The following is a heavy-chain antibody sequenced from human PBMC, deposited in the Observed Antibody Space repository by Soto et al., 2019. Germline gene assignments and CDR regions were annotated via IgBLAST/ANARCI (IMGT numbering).Heavy chain of an antibody. D-gene: IGHD1-7*01. V-gene: IGHV1-2*04. Sequence: GASVKVSCKASGSTFTGHPMPWVRQAPGQGLEWMGWINPNSGGTNYSQKFQGWVTMTRDTSISTAYMELSRLRSDDTAVYYCARVGTTSPYYYGRDGWGQESTFTVCS. CDR2: INPNSGGT. CDR1: GSTFTGHP. J-gene: IGHJ6*02. CDR3: ARVGTTSPYYYGRDG.